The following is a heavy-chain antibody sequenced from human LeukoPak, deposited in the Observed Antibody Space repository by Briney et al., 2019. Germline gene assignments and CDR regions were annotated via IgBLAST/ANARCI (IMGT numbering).Heavy chain of an antibody. J-gene: IGHJ4*02. CDR2: ISAYNGNT. Sequence: ASVKVSCKASGYTFTSYGISWVRQAPGQGPEWMGWISAYNGNTNYAQELQGRVTMTTDTSTSTAYMELRSLRSDDTAVYYCARAYCGGDCYFDPPYYFGYWGQGTLVTVSS. V-gene: IGHV1-18*01. CDR1: GYTFTSYG. D-gene: IGHD2-21*02. CDR3: ARAYCGGDCYFDPPYYFGY.